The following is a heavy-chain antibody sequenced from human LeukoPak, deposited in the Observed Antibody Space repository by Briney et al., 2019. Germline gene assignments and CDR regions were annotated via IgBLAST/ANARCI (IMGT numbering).Heavy chain of an antibody. Sequence: GGSLRLSCAASGFTFSSYAMHWVRQAPGKGLEWVAVISYDGSNKYYADSVKGRFTISRDNSKNTLYLQMNSLRAEDTAVYYCARPSHRYYYYGMDVWGQGTTVTVPS. CDR3: ARPSHRYYYYGMDV. CDR1: GFTFSSYA. J-gene: IGHJ6*02. CDR2: ISYDGSNK. V-gene: IGHV3-30-3*01.